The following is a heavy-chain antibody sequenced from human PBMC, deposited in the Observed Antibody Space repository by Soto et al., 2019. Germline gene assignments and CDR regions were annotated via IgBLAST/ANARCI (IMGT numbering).Heavy chain of an antibody. D-gene: IGHD3-10*01. Sequence: EVQLVESGGGLVQPGGSLRVTCAASGCTLSNYSMNWVRQTPGKGLEWVSYIGTSSGATYYADSVKGRFTISRDNAKNSLYLHMNNLRAEDTAVYYCARDALLWFGESFYYYFLDVWGKGTTVAVSS. CDR2: IGTSSGAT. CDR1: GCTLSNYS. V-gene: IGHV3-48*01. J-gene: IGHJ6*03. CDR3: ARDALLWFGESFYYYFLDV.